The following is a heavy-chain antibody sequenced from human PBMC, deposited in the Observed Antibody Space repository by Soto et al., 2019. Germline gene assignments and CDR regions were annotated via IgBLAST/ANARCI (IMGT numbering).Heavy chain of an antibody. V-gene: IGHV4-59*08. CDR2: IYYGGST. CDR3: ARQTLGYCSSTSCRRHDYYYYYMDV. D-gene: IGHD2-2*01. J-gene: IGHJ6*03. Sequence: SETLSLTCTFSGGSISSYYWSWIRQPPGKGLEWIGYIYYGGSTNYNPSLKSRVTISVDTSKNQFSLKLSSVTAADTAVYYCARQTLGYCSSTSCRRHDYYYYYMDVWGKGATVTVSS. CDR1: GGSISSYY.